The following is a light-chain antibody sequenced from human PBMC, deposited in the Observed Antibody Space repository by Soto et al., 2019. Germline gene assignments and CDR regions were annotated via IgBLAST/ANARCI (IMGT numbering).Light chain of an antibody. V-gene: IGKV3-20*01. CDR3: HQYGSSPPFT. J-gene: IGKJ3*01. CDR1: QSVSSSY. CDR2: GAS. Sequence: EIVLTQSPGTLSLSPGERATLSCRASQSVSSSYLAWYQQKPGQAPRLLIYGASIRATSIPDRFSGSGSGTDFTLTLSSLEPDDFAVYYCHQYGSSPPFTFGPGTKVDIK.